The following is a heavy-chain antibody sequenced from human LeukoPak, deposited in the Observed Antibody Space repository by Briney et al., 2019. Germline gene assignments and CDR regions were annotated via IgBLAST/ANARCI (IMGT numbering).Heavy chain of an antibody. CDR3: AKDGPAAAGIDY. CDR2: ISYDGSNK. Sequence: PGRSLRLSCAASGFTFSSYGMHWVRQAPGKGLEWVAVISYDGSNKYYADSVKGRFTISRDSSKNTLYLQMNSLRAEDTAVYYCAKDGPAAAGIDYWGQGTLVTVSS. V-gene: IGHV3-30*18. J-gene: IGHJ4*02. D-gene: IGHD6-13*01. CDR1: GFTFSSYG.